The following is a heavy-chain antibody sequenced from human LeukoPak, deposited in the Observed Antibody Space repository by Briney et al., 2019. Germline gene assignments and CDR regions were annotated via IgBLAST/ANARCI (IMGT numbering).Heavy chain of an antibody. V-gene: IGHV4-34*01. CDR2: IDHSGTT. D-gene: IGHD2-2*02. J-gene: IGHJ6*03. Sequence: PSETLSLTCTVSGDSVSGYYGSWIRQPPGKGLDWIGEIDHSGTTNYNPSLKSRVTMSVDTSKNQFSLMVSSVTAADTAVYYCATGRNGVVPAPILGVGPWYNYHYMDVWGKGTTVTVSS. CDR3: ATGRNGVVPAPILGVGPWYNYHYMDV. CDR1: GDSVSGYY.